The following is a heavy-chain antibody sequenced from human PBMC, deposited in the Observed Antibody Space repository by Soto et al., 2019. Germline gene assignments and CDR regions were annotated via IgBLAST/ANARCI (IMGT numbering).Heavy chain of an antibody. V-gene: IGHV1-69*13. D-gene: IGHD3-10*01. CDR1: GGTFSSYA. J-gene: IGHJ4*02. CDR3: ARSGRATMVRGVIINFDY. CDR2: IIPIFGTA. Sequence: GASVKVSCKASGGTFSSYAISWVRQAPGQGLEWMGGIIPIFGTANYAQKFQGRVTITADESTSTAYMELSSLRSEDTAVFYCARSGRATMVRGVIINFDYWGQGTLVTVSS.